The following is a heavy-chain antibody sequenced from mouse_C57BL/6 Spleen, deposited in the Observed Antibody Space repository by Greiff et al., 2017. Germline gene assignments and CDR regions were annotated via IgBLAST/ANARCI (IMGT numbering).Heavy chain of an antibody. J-gene: IGHJ4*01. CDR1: GYSFTGYF. CDR2: INPYNGDT. CDR3: ARRDYSNYGYYAMDY. Sequence: EVQVVESGPELVKPGASVKISCKASGYSFTGYFMNWVKQSHGKSLEWIGRINPYNGDTFYNQKFKGKATLTVDKSSSTAHMELLSLTSEDFAVYYCARRDYSNYGYYAMDYWGQGTSVTVSS. D-gene: IGHD2-5*01. V-gene: IGHV1-37*01.